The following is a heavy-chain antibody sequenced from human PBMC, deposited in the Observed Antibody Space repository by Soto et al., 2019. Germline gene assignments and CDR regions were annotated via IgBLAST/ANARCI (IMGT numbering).Heavy chain of an antibody. CDR2: ISAHNGNT. CDR3: ARVRYGDS. D-gene: IGHD1-1*01. J-gene: IGHJ4*02. V-gene: IGHV1-18*01. CDR1: GYTFTSYG. Sequence: QVHLVQSGAEVKKPGASVKVSCKASGYTFTSYGITWVRQAPGQGLEWMGWISAHNGNTDYAQKLQGRVIVTRDTSTSTAYMELRSLISDDTAVYYCARVRYGDSWCQGALVSVSS.